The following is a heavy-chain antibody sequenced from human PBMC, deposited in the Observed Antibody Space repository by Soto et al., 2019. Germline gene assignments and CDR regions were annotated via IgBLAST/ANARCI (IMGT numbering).Heavy chain of an antibody. V-gene: IGHV3-23*01. CDR2: ISGSGGST. J-gene: IGHJ4*02. Sequence: EVQLLESGGGLVQPGGSLSLSCAASGFTFSSYAMSWVRQAPGKGLEWVSAISGSGGSTYYAASVKGRFTISRDNSKNPLYLQMNSLRAEDTAVYYCAKERGIAVAGTDYWGQGTLVTVSS. D-gene: IGHD6-19*01. CDR1: GFTFSSYA. CDR3: AKERGIAVAGTDY.